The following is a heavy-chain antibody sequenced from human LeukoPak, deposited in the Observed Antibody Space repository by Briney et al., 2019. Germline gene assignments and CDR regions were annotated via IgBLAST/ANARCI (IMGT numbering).Heavy chain of an antibody. CDR1: GFTFRNYY. V-gene: IGHV3-11*04. J-gene: IGHJ6*03. Sequence: GGSLRLSCEASGFTFRNYYISWFRQAPGKGLEWVSWISADGNIIRYADSVKGRFTISRDNSKNTLYLQMNSLRAEDTAVYYCAKENGEAIYYYYMDVWGKGTTVTISS. CDR2: ISADGNII. CDR3: AKENGEAIYYYYMDV. D-gene: IGHD3-10*01.